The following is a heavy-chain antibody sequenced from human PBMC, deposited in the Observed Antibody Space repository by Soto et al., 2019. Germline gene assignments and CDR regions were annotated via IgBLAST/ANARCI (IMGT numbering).Heavy chain of an antibody. J-gene: IGHJ3*02. V-gene: IGHV1-24*01. Sequence: ASVKVSCTVSGYTLTELSMHWVRQAPGKGLEWMGGFDPEDGETIYAQKFQGRVTMTEDTSTDTAYMELSSLRSEDTAVYYCATEVAGYDAFDIWGQGTMVTVSS. D-gene: IGHD2-15*01. CDR2: FDPEDGET. CDR1: GYTLTELS. CDR3: ATEVAGYDAFDI.